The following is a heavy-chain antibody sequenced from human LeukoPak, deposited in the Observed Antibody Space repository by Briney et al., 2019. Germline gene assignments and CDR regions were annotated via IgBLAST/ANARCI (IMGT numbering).Heavy chain of an antibody. V-gene: IGHV4-34*01. CDR1: GGSFSGYY. D-gene: IGHD3-16*02. CDR2: INHSGST. CDR3: ARVDAPYDYVWGSYRPEYYFDY. Sequence: PSETLSLTCAVYGGSFSGYYWSWIRQPPGKGLEWIGEINHSGSTNYNPSLKSRVTISVDTSKNQFSLKLSSVTAADTAVYYCARVDAPYDYVWGSYRPEYYFDYWGQGTLVTVSS. J-gene: IGHJ4*02.